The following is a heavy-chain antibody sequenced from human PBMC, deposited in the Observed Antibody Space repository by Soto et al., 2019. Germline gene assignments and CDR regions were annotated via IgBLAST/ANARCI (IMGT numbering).Heavy chain of an antibody. D-gene: IGHD5-18*01. CDR2: IIPIFGTV. V-gene: IGHV1-69*12. J-gene: IGHJ2*01. CDR3: ARGNHRWIQLWYFDL. Sequence: QVQLVQSGAEVKKPGSSVKVSCKASGGTFSNYPISWVRQAPGHVLEWMGGIIPIFGTVNYAQKVQGRVTNTADEATITAYMELSSLRAEDTAVYYCARGNHRWIQLWYFDLWGRGTLVTVSS. CDR1: GGTFSNYP.